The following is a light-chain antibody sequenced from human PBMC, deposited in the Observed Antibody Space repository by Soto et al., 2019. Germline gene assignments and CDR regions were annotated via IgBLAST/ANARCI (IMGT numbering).Light chain of an antibody. CDR1: QTISNW. Sequence: DIQMTQSPSTLSASLGDRVTITCRASQTISNWLAWYQQKPGKAPKLLIYDASSLESGVPSRFSGSGSGTEFTLTISSLQPDDFATYSCQQYNSYWRTFGQGTKVEIK. V-gene: IGKV1-5*01. J-gene: IGKJ1*01. CDR3: QQYNSYWRT. CDR2: DAS.